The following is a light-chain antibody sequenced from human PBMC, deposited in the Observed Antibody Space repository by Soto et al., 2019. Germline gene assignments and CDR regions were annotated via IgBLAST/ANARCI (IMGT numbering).Light chain of an antibody. CDR3: QQFNSYPLT. CDR1: QGISKY. Sequence: DIHLTQSPSPLSASVGDRVTITCRASQGISKYVAWYQQKPGKAPKLLIYAATVLQGGVPSRFSGTGSGTEFILTISSLQPEDFATYYCQQFNSYPLTFGGGTKVEIK. CDR2: AAT. J-gene: IGKJ4*01. V-gene: IGKV1-9*01.